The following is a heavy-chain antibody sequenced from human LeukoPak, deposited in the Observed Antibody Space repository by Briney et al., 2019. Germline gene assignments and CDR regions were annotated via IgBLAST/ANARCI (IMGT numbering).Heavy chain of an antibody. CDR2: IKQDGSEK. V-gene: IGHV3-7*01. D-gene: IGHD3-3*01. CDR3: AREGYYDFWSGYFAVDAFDI. J-gene: IGHJ3*02. CDR1: GFTFSSYW. Sequence: PGGSLRLSCAASGFTFSSYWMSWVRQAPGKGLEWVANIKQDGSEKYYVDSVKGRFTISRDNAKNSLYLQMNSLRAEDTAVYYCAREGYYDFWSGYFAVDAFDIWGQGTMVTVSS.